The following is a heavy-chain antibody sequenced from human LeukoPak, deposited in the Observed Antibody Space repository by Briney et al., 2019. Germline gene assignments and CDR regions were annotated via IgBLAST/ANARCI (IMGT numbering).Heavy chain of an antibody. CDR2: ISSSSSTI. CDR1: GFTFSSYS. J-gene: IGHJ4*02. CDR3: ASFPYSSSWYLLNY. Sequence: PGGSLRLSCAASGFTFSSYSMNWVRQAPGKGLEWVSYISSSSSTIYYADSVKGRFTISRDNAKNSLYLQMNSLRAEDTAVYYCASFPYSSSWYLLNYWGQGTLVTVSS. D-gene: IGHD6-13*01. V-gene: IGHV3-48*04.